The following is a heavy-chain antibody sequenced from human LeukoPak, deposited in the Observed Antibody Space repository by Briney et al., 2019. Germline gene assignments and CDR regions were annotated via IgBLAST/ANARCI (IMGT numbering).Heavy chain of an antibody. CDR3: ARVIAGQPY. CDR2: ISATSSYI. CDR1: GFTFSDSS. D-gene: IGHD6-13*01. J-gene: IGHJ4*02. V-gene: IGHV3-21*01. Sequence: GGSLRLSCAASGFTFSDSSMNWVRQAPGKGLEWVSSISATSSYIYYADSVKGRFTISRDNAKNSLYLQMNSLRAEDTAVYYCARVIAGQPYWGQGTLVTVSS.